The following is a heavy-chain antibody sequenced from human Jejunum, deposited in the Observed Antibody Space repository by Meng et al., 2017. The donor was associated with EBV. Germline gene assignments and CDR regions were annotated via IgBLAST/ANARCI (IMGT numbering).Heavy chain of an antibody. CDR3: ARDGYSSGWHY. Sequence: QVQLVQSGAEVKKPGASVKVSCKASEDTFTGYYYMHWVRQAPGQGLEWMGRINPYTGGTNYAQKFQGRVTMTRDTSNNTTYMEVNSLRSDDTAVYFCARDGYSSGWHYWGQGTLVTVSS. J-gene: IGHJ4*02. CDR2: INPYTGGT. D-gene: IGHD6-25*01. V-gene: IGHV1-2*06. CDR1: EDTFTGYYY.